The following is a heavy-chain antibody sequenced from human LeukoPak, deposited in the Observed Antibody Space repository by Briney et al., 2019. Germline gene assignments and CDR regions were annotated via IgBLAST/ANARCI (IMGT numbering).Heavy chain of an antibody. J-gene: IGHJ6*03. V-gene: IGHV4-4*07. CDR2: IYSSGTT. Sequence: SETLSLTCTVSGGSISNYYWIWIRQPAGKGLEWIGRIYSSGTTNYNPSLKSRVTMSVATSKNQFYLKLSSVTAAATAVYYCARVRRYARNQGYYYYYYYMDVWGKGTTVTVSS. CDR3: ARVRRYARNQGYYYYYYYMDV. CDR1: GGSISNYY. D-gene: IGHD1-14*01.